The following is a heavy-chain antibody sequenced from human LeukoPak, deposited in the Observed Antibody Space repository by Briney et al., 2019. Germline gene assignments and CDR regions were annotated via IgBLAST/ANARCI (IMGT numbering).Heavy chain of an antibody. CDR3: ARTPDEGYYDSSGYFDY. CDR1: GYTFTSYG. V-gene: IGHV1-18*01. Sequence: ASVKVSCKASGYTFTSYGISWVRQAPGQGLEWMGWISAYNGNTNYAQKLQGRVTMTTDTSTSTAYMELRSLRSDDTAVYYCARTPDEGYYDSSGYFDYWGQGTLVTVSS. CDR2: ISAYNGNT. D-gene: IGHD3-22*01. J-gene: IGHJ4*02.